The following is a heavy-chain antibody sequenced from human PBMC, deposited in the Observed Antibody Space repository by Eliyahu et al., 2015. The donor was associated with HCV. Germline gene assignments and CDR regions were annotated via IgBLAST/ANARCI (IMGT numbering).Heavy chain of an antibody. Sequence: QEQLVESGGGVVQPGGSLXLXCAXSGFXFSSXGIHWVRQAPGKGXEWVAFIRNDGSRQYYVDXVKGRFTISRDNSKNEVLLQMNSLRAEDSAMYFCAKGAGLLGFFDLWGRGTLLIVSS. D-gene: IGHD2-15*01. V-gene: IGHV3-30*02. CDR3: AKGAGLLGFFDL. CDR2: IRNDGSRQ. CDR1: GFXFSSXG. J-gene: IGHJ2*01.